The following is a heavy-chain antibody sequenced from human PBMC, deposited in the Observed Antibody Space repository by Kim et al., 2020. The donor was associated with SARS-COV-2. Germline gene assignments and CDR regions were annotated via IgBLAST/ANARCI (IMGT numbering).Heavy chain of an antibody. D-gene: IGHD3-16*01. Sequence: SQTLSLTCAISGDSVSSNNAAWNWIRQSPSRGLEWLGRTYYRSKWFNDYALSVKSRITINPDTSKNHFSLQLSSVTPEDTAVYYCANGGSGLGGMNVWGQGITVTVSS. V-gene: IGHV6-1*01. CDR2: TYYRSKWFN. J-gene: IGHJ6*02. CDR1: GDSVSSNNAA. CDR3: ANGGSGLGGMNV.